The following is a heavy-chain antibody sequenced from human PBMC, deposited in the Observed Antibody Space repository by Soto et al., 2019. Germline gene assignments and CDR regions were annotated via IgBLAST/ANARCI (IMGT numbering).Heavy chain of an antibody. CDR3: ARDRLMATAGTARHYFGMDV. D-gene: IGHD5-18*01. CDR2: IYYSGNT. J-gene: IGHJ6*02. Sequence: TLSLTCTVSGGSIRSGGYYWSWVRQNPRKGREWIGNIYYSGNTYYNPSLKGRLTISVDTSKNQFSLNLSSVTAADTAVYYCARDRLMATAGTARHYFGMDVWGQGTTVTVSS. V-gene: IGHV4-31*03. CDR1: GGSIRSGGYY.